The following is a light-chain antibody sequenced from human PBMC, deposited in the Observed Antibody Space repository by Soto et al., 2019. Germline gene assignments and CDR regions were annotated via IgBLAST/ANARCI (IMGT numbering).Light chain of an antibody. J-gene: IGKJ5*01. V-gene: IGKV3-20*01. Sequence: EIVLTQSPGTLSLSPGERATLSCRASQSVRSNYLAWYQQKPGQAPRPLIYGASSRATGIPDRFSASGSGTDFTLIINRLEPEDFAVYYCQQYGSSRSITFGQGTRLAIK. CDR3: QQYGSSRSIT. CDR1: QSVRSNY. CDR2: GAS.